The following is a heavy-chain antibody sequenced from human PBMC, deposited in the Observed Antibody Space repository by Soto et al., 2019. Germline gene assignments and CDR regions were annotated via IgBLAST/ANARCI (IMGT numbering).Heavy chain of an antibody. CDR2: IYTSGST. V-gene: IGHV4-4*07. J-gene: IGHJ5*02. Sequence: SETLSRTCTVSGGSISSYYWSCIRQPSGKGLEWIGRIYTSGSTNYNPSLKSRVTMSVDTSKNQFSLKLSSVTAADTAVYYCARDNGPHRFAPWGQGTLVTVSS. CDR3: ARDNGPHRFAP. CDR1: GGSISSYY.